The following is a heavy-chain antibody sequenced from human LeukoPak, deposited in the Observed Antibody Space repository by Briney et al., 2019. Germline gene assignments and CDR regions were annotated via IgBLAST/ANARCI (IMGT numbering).Heavy chain of an antibody. Sequence: SGTLSLTCTVSGASITISGYYWGWIRLPPGKGLEWIGTISHTGTTYYNPSLQSRVIISVDKSKNQFSLKLSSVTAADTAVYYCATREHHLLRTPGDYWGQGTLVTVSS. CDR1: GASITISGYY. CDR2: ISHTGTT. CDR3: ATREHHLLRTPGDY. J-gene: IGHJ4*02. D-gene: IGHD1-26*01. V-gene: IGHV4-39*01.